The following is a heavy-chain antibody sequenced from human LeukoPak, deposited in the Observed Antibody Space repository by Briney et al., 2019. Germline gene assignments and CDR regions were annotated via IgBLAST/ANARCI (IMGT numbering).Heavy chain of an antibody. CDR1: GGSFSGYY. CDR3: ARHGEYGDLDY. V-gene: IGHV4-34*01. J-gene: IGHJ4*02. CDR2: INHSGST. Sequence: PSETLSLTCAVYGGSFSGYYWSWIRQPPGKGLEWIGEINHSGSTNYNPSLKSRVTISVDTSKNQFSLKLSSVTAADTAVYYCARHGEYGDLDYWGQGTLVTVSS. D-gene: IGHD4-17*01.